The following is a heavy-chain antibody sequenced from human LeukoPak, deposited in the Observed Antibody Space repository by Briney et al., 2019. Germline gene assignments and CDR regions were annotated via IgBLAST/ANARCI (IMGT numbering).Heavy chain of an antibody. Sequence: PLESLSLTCAVYGESLNSYYWSSIRQPPGKGLGWIGEIYESGSTEYNPSLKSRVTISMVPSKQQFSLSLTSVTAADTAVYYCSRGAWATRLGSWGLGTPVIVSS. CDR1: GESLNSYY. V-gene: IGHV4-34*01. J-gene: IGHJ4*02. CDR3: SRGAWATRLGS. D-gene: IGHD2-15*01. CDR2: IYESGST.